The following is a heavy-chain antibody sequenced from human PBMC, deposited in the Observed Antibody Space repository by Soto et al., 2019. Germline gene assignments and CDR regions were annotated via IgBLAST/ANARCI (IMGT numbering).Heavy chain of an antibody. V-gene: IGHV3-30*18. CDR3: AKPNADYGDYVPYFDY. J-gene: IGHJ4*02. CDR1: GFTFSSYG. D-gene: IGHD4-17*01. Sequence: QVQLVESGGGVVQPGRSLRLSCAASGFTFSSYGMHWGRQAPGKGLEWVAGISYDGSNKYYADSVKGRFTISRENSKNTLYLQMNSLRAEDTAVYYCAKPNADYGDYVPYFDYWGQGTLVTVSS. CDR2: ISYDGSNK.